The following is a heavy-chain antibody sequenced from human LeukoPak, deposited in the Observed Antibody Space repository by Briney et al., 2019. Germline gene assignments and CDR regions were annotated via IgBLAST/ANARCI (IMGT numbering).Heavy chain of an antibody. D-gene: IGHD3-10*01. Sequence: GASVTVSCTASGYTFTSYDINWVRQAPGQGPGWMGWMNTNSGNTGYIQKSQSRDTMTKNTSISTAYMELSSLRSEDTAVYDCARASPMVRGVWYYYGMDVWGQGTTVTVSS. CDR2: MNTNSGNT. CDR1: GYTFTSYD. V-gene: IGHV1-8*01. CDR3: ARASPMVRGVWYYYGMDV. J-gene: IGHJ6*02.